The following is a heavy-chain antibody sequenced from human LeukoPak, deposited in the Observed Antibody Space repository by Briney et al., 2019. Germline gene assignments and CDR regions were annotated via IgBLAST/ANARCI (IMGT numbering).Heavy chain of an antibody. Sequence: SETLSLTCTVSGGSISSYYWNWIRQPPGKGLEWIGYIYYSGSTNYNTSLKSRLTISVDTSKNQFSLKLSSVTAADTAVYYFARYVWGSYPTFEDYWGQGTLVTVSS. J-gene: IGHJ4*02. CDR2: IYYSGST. D-gene: IGHD3-16*02. V-gene: IGHV4-59*01. CDR1: GGSISSYY. CDR3: ARYVWGSYPTFEDY.